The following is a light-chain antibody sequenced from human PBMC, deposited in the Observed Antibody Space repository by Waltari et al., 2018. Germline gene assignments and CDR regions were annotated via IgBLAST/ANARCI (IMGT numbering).Light chain of an antibody. CDR2: AAS. V-gene: IGKV1-12*01. CDR1: QGISSW. Sequence: DIQMTQSPSSVSASVGDRVTITCRASQGISSWLAWYQQKPGKGPNLLIFAASNLQSGVPSRFSGSGSGTDFTLTISGLQPEDSATYCCQQGSSFPPTFGQGTKVEIK. J-gene: IGKJ1*01. CDR3: QQGSSFPPT.